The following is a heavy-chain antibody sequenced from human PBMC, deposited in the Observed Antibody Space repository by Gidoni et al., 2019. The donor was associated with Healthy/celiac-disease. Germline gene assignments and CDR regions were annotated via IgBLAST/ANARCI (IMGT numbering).Heavy chain of an antibody. CDR2: ISYDGSNK. V-gene: IGHV3-30-3*01. CDR3: ARDRKQQLVQEYYYYGMDV. Sequence: LVESGGGVVQPGRSLRLSCAASGFTFSSYAMHWVRQAPGKGLEWVAVISYDGSNKYYADSVKGRFTISRDNSKNTLYLQMNSLRAEDTAVYYCARDRKQQLVQEYYYYGMDVWGQGTTVTVSS. J-gene: IGHJ6*02. D-gene: IGHD6-13*01. CDR1: GFTFSSYA.